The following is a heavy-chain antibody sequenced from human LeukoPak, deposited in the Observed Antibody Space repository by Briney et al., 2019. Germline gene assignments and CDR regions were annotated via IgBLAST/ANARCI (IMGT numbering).Heavy chain of an antibody. CDR1: GGSISTYY. V-gene: IGHV4-59*01. Sequence: PSETLSLTCTVSGGSISTYYWSWIRQPPGKGLEWIGYIYNSGSTNYNPSLKSRVSISVDTSKNQFSLKLSSVTAADTAVYYCGRDREHSYGRWIDYWGQGTLVTVSS. CDR3: GRDREHSYGRWIDY. J-gene: IGHJ4*02. D-gene: IGHD5-18*01. CDR2: IYNSGST.